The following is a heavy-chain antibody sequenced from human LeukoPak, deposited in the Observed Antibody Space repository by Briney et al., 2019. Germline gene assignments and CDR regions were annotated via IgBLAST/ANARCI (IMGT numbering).Heavy chain of an antibody. J-gene: IGHJ5*01. Sequence: SETLSLTCAVYGGSFSGYYWSWIRQPPARGLEWIGEINHSGGTNYNPSLKSRVTVSVDASKNQFSLKVRSLTAADTAVYYCARANDFHNWFDSWGQGTLVTVSS. V-gene: IGHV4-34*01. CDR1: GGSFSGYY. CDR3: ARANDFHNWFDS. CDR2: INHSGGT. D-gene: IGHD3/OR15-3a*01.